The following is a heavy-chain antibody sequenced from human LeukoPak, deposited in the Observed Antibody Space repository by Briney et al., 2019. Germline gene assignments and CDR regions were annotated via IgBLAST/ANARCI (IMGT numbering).Heavy chain of an antibody. J-gene: IGHJ6*02. Sequence: PSETLSRTCAVSGGSINSGGYSWSWLRPPPGKGLEWSGYIYHSGSNYYNPSIKSRVTISVDRSKNQFSLKLSSVTAADTAVYYCARVTGVYGMDVWGQGTTVTVSS. D-gene: IGHD1-14*01. CDR2: IYHSGSN. V-gene: IGHV4-30-2*01. CDR1: GGSINSGGYS. CDR3: ARVTGVYGMDV.